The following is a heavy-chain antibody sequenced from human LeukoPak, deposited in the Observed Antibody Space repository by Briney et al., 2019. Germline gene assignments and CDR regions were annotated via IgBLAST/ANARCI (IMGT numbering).Heavy chain of an antibody. CDR1: GYTFTGYY. V-gene: IGHV1-2*02. D-gene: IGHD6-13*01. J-gene: IGHJ4*02. CDR2: INPNSGGT. Sequence: ASVKVSCKASGYTFTGYYMHWVRQAPGQGLEWMGWINPNSGGTNYEQKFQGRVTMTRDTSISTAYMELSRLRSDDTAVYYCARGGRGIAADVADYWGQGTLVTV. CDR3: ARGGRGIAADVADY.